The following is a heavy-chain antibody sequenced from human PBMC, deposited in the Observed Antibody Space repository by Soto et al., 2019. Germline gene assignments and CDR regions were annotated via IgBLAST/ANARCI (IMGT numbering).Heavy chain of an antibody. CDR3: ARGERYTETNWFDP. Sequence: SETLSLTCAVYGGSFSGYYWSWIRQPPGKGLEWIGEINHSGSTNYNPSLKSRVTISVDTSKNQFSLKLSSVTAADTAVYYCARGERYTETNWFDPWGQGTLVTVSS. D-gene: IGHD5-18*01. CDR1: GGSFSGYY. J-gene: IGHJ5*02. CDR2: INHSGST. V-gene: IGHV4-34*01.